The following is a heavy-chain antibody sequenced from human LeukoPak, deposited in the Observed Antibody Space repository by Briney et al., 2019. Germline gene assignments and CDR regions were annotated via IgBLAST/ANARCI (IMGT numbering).Heavy chain of an antibody. J-gene: IGHJ4*02. CDR3: ASRDYDILTGYYSLDY. Sequence: GASVKVSCKASGGTFSSYAISWVRQAPGQGLEWMGGIIPIFGTANYAQKFQGRVTITADESTSTAYMELSSLRSEDTAVYYCASRDYDILTGYYSLDYWGQGTLVTVSS. D-gene: IGHD3-9*01. CDR1: GGTFSSYA. CDR2: IIPIFGTA. V-gene: IGHV1-69*13.